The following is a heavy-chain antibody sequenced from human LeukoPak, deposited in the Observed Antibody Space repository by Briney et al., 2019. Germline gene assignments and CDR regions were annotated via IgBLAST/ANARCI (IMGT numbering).Heavy chain of an antibody. CDR3: AIERNYNRVKMGFDY. CDR2: INPNSGGT. CDR1: GYTFTGYY. J-gene: IGHJ4*02. D-gene: IGHD3-10*01. V-gene: IGHV1-2*02. Sequence: ASVKVSCKASGYTFTGYYMHWVRQAPGQGLEWMGWINPNSGGTNYAQKFQGRVTMTRDTSISTAYMELSRLRSDDTAVYYCAIERNYNRVKMGFDYWGQGTLVTVSS.